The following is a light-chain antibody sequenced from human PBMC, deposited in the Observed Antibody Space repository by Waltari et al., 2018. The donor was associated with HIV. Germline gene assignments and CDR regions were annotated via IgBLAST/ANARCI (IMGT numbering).Light chain of an antibody. CDR1: QSISSY. Sequence: DIQMTQSPSSLSASVGDRVNITCRASQSISSYLNWYQQKPGKAPKLLIYAASSLQSGVPSRFSCSGSGTDFTLTISSLQPEDFATYYCQQSYSTPPTFGQGTKVEIK. CDR2: AAS. CDR3: QQSYSTPPT. V-gene: IGKV1-39*01. J-gene: IGKJ1*01.